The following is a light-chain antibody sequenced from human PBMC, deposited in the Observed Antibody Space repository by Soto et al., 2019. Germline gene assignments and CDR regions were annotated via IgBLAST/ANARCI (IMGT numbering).Light chain of an antibody. J-gene: IGKJ4*01. CDR1: QTVISN. Sequence: EIVMTQSPATLSVSPGERATLSCRASQTVISNLAWYQQKPGQAPRLLIYGASRRATGIPDRFSGSGSGTDFTLTISRLEPEDFVVYFCQQYGNSVGLTFGGGTKVDI. CDR3: QQYGNSVGLT. V-gene: IGKV3-20*01. CDR2: GAS.